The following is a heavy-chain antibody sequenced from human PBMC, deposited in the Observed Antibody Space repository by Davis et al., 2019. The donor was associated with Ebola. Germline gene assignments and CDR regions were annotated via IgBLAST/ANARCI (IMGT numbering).Heavy chain of an antibody. CDR3: AKDWNIVGAREVAFDI. V-gene: IGHV3-74*01. D-gene: IGHD1-26*01. J-gene: IGHJ3*02. CDR2: INSDGSST. CDR1: GFTFSSYW. Sequence: PGGSLRLSCAASGFTFSSYWMHWVRQAPGKGLVWVSRINSDGSSTSYADSVKGRFTISRDNAKNTLYLQMNSLRAEDTALYYCAKDWNIVGAREVAFDIWGQGTMVTVSS.